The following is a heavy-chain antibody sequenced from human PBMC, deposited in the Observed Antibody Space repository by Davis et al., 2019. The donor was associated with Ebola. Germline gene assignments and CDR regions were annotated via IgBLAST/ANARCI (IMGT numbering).Heavy chain of an antibody. Sequence: GESLKISCVASGFTFSSYAMSWVRQAPGKGLEWVSLITIGGGNTYYADSVKGRFTISRDNSKNTLYLQMNSLRAEDTAVYYCAKNFYYYYGMDVWGQGTTVTVSS. CDR2: ITIGGGNT. J-gene: IGHJ6*02. CDR1: GFTFSSYA. CDR3: AKNFYYYYGMDV. V-gene: IGHV3-23*01.